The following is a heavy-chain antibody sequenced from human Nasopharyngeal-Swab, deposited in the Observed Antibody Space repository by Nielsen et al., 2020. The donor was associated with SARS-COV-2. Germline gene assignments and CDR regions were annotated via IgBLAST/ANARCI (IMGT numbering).Heavy chain of an antibody. Sequence: GESLKISCAASGFTFSSYAMTWVRQAPGKGLEWVSSISVNGASTYYAGSVKGRFTISRDNSRNTLYLQLNSLRAEDTAIYYCAKRVAGKYYYMDGWGKGTTGTVSS. CDR1: GFTFSSYA. V-gene: IGHV3-23*01. J-gene: IGHJ6*03. D-gene: IGHD3-10*01. CDR2: ISVNGAST. CDR3: AKRVAGKYYYMDG.